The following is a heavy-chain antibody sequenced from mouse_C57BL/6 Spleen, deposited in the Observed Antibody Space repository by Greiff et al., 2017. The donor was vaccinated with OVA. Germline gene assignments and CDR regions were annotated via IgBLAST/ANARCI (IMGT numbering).Heavy chain of an antibody. CDR1: GFTFSSYA. V-gene: IGHV5-4*03. CDR2: ISDGGSYT. CDR3: ASSYYYGSSYPWFAY. J-gene: IGHJ3*01. D-gene: IGHD1-1*01. Sequence: EVMLVESGGGLVKPGGSLKLSCAASGFTFSSYAMSWVRQTPEKRLEWVATISDGGSYTYYPDNVKGRFTISRDNAKNNLYLQMSHLKSEDTAMYYCASSYYYGSSYPWFAYWGQGTLVTVSA.